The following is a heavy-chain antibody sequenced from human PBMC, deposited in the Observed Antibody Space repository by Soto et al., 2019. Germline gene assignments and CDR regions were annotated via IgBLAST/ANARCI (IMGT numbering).Heavy chain of an antibody. V-gene: IGHV4-34*01. CDR2: INHSGST. D-gene: IGHD4-17*01. CDR1: GGSFSGYY. Sequence: SETLSLTCAVSGGSFSGYYWSWIRKPPGKGQEWIGEINHSGSTNYNPSLKRRVTRSVDTSENQFTLKLSSVTAADTAVYYCARSSTMTTPWTYYCYYYMDVWGKGTTVTVSS. J-gene: IGHJ6*03. CDR3: ARSSTMTTPWTYYCYYYMDV.